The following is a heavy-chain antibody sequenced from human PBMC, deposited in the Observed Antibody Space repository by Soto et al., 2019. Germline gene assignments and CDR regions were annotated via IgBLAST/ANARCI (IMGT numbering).Heavy chain of an antibody. V-gene: IGHV1-18*01. J-gene: IGHJ6*02. CDR1: GYTLTEVS. CDR2: ISAYNGNT. D-gene: IGHD1-26*01. CDR3: ARAGKSSYYGMEV. Sequence: GASVKCSFNVSGYTLTEVSMHWVRQAPGKVLDCMGWISAYNGNTNYAQKLQGRVTMTTDTSTSTAYMELRSLRSDDAAVYYCARAGKSSYYGMEVWGQATTDNVSS.